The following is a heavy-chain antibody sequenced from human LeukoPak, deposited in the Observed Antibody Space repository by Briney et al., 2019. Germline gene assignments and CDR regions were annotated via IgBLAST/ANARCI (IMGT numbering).Heavy chain of an antibody. CDR1: GDSIRSGTYY. Sequence: SQTLSLTCSVSGDSIRSGTYYWSWIRQPAGKGLEWLGRIYTSGSTSYNPSPKSRVTISVDTSKNQFSLKLTSVTAADTAVYYCARGGGATRIDYWGQGTLVTVSS. CDR3: ARGGGATRIDY. D-gene: IGHD5-12*01. CDR2: IYTSGST. V-gene: IGHV4-61*02. J-gene: IGHJ4*02.